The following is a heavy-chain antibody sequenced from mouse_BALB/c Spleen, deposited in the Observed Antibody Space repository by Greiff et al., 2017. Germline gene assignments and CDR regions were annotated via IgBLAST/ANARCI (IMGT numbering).Heavy chain of an antibody. CDR2: ISDGGSYT. CDR1: GFTFSDYY. D-gene: IGHD2-14*01. Sequence: EVKVVESGGGLVKPGGSLKLSCAASGFTFSDYYMYWVRQTPEKRLEWVATISDGGSYTYYPDSVKGRFTISRDNAKNNLYLQMSSLKSEDTAMYYCARDGDYRYGDWGQGTLVTVSA. J-gene: IGHJ3*01. CDR3: ARDGDYRYGD. V-gene: IGHV5-4*02.